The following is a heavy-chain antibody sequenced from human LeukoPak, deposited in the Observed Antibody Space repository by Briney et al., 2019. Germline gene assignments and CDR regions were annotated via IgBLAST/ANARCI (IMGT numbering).Heavy chain of an antibody. J-gene: IGHJ5*02. CDR1: GYTFTSYG. CDR2: ISAYNGNT. CDR3: ARSSTNVRYFDWFDP. Sequence: GASVKVSRKASGYTFTSYGISWVRQAPGQGLEWMGWISAYNGNTNYAQKLQGRVTMTTDTSTSTAYMELRSLRSDDTAVYYCARSSTNVRYFDWFDPWGQGTLDTVSS. V-gene: IGHV1-18*04. D-gene: IGHD3-9*01.